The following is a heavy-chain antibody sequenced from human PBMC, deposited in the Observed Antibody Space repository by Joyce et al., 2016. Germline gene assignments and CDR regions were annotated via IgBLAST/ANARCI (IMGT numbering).Heavy chain of an antibody. J-gene: IGHJ4*02. V-gene: IGHV2-5*02. D-gene: IGHD5-12*01. Sequence: QITLKESGPTLVKPTQTLTLTCALSGFSLSTRGVGVGWIRQPPGKALEWLALIYWDDDKRYSPSLKGRLTITKDTSRNQVVLTMTNMDPVDTATYYCAHRPNSGYDPSAFDFWGQGTLVTVSS. CDR3: AHRPNSGYDPSAFDF. CDR2: IYWDDDK. CDR1: GFSLSTRGVG.